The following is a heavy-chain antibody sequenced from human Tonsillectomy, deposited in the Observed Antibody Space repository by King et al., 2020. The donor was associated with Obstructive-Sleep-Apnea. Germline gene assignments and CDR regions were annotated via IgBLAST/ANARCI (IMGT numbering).Heavy chain of an antibody. Sequence: QLVQSGGGLVQPGGSLRLSCAASGFTFSSYSMNWVRQAPGKGLEWISYISTGVTTIYYADSVKGRFTISRDNAKKSLYLEMDSLRAEDTAVYYCAREAYDFWSWGQGTLVTVSS. J-gene: IGHJ4*02. V-gene: IGHV3-48*04. CDR1: GFTFSSYS. CDR3: AREAYDFWS. CDR2: ISTGVTTI. D-gene: IGHD3-3*01.